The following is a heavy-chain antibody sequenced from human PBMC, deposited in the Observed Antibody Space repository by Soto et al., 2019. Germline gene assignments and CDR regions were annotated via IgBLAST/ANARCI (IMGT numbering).Heavy chain of an antibody. CDR1: GFTFSSYG. CDR2: IWYDGSNK. CDR3: ARDWTNIPVSYFAY. Sequence: GGSLRLSCAASGFTFSSYGMHWVRQAPGKGLEWVAVIWYDGSNKYYADSVKGRFTISRDNSKNTLYLQMNSLRAEDTAVYYCARDWTNIPVSYFAYWGQGTLVTVSP. V-gene: IGHV3-33*01. D-gene: IGHD3-3*01. J-gene: IGHJ4*02.